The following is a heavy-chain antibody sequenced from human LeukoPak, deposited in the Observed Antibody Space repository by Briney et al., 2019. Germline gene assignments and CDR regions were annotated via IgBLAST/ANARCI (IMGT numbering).Heavy chain of an antibody. CDR2: FSGNGGST. Sequence: GGSLRLSCAASGFTFNSYAMTGVRQAPGKGLEWVSSFSGNGGSTYYTDSVKGRFTISRDNSKNTLYLQMNSLRAEDTAAYYCAKDLRVIVVTYYMDVWGKGTTVTVSS. D-gene: IGHD2-2*01. J-gene: IGHJ6*03. CDR3: AKDLRVIVVTYYMDV. V-gene: IGHV3-23*01. CDR1: GFTFNSYA.